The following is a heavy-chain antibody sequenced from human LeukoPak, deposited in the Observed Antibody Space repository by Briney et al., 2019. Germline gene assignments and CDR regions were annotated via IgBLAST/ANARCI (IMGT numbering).Heavy chain of an antibody. CDR3: ARDFGSCSGGSCSYYFDY. CDR2: IIPIFGIA. D-gene: IGHD2-15*01. V-gene: IGHV1-69*17. J-gene: IGHJ4*02. Sequence: SVKVSCKASGGTFSSYAISWVRQAPGQGLEWMGGIIPIFGIANYAQKFQGRVTITADKSTSTAYMELSSLRSEDTAVYYCARDFGSCSGGSCSYYFDYWGQGTLVTVSS. CDR1: GGTFSSYA.